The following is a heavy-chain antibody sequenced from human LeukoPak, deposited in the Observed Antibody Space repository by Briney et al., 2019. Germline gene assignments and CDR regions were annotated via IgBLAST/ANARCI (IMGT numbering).Heavy chain of an antibody. CDR2: IRGSGGST. CDR1: GFTFSSNA. V-gene: IGHV3-23*01. CDR3: AKRGNPAVGHHYLDV. D-gene: IGHD2-2*01. Sequence: GGSLRLSCAASGFTFSSNAMSWVRQAPGKGLEWVSSIRGSGGSTFYADSVMGRFTISRDNYKNTLYLQMNSLSAEDTAVYYCAKRGNPAVGHHYLDVWGKGTTVSVSS. J-gene: IGHJ6*03.